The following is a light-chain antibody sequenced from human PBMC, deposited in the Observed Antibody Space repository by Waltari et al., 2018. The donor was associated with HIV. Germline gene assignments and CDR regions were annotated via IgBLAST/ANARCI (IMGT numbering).Light chain of an antibody. V-gene: IGKV4-1*01. Sequence: DIVMTQSPDSLAVSLGERATINCKSSQIVLYSSNNKNYLAWYQQKPGQPPKLLIYWASTRESGVPDRFSGSGSGTDFTLTISSLQAEDVAVYYCQQYYSTPDTFGQGTKLEI. J-gene: IGKJ2*01. CDR2: WAS. CDR1: QIVLYSSNNKNY. CDR3: QQYYSTPDT.